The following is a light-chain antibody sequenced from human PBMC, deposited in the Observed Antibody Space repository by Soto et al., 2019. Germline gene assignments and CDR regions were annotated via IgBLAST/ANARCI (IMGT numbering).Light chain of an antibody. Sequence: EIVLTQSPGTLSLSPGERATLSCRASQTLSPNSLAWYQQRPGQTPRLLIYAASTRDTDIPDRFNGSGSGTDFALTISRLEPEDFALYYCQQYNDSPLTFGRGTKVDVK. V-gene: IGKV3-20*01. CDR2: AAS. CDR1: QTLSPNS. CDR3: QQYNDSPLT. J-gene: IGKJ3*01.